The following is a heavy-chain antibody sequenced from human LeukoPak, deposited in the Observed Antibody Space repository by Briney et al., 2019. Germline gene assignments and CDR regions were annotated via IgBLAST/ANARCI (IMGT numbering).Heavy chain of an antibody. V-gene: IGHV4-38-2*02. CDR2: IYHSGST. CDR1: GYSISSGYY. D-gene: IGHD2-15*01. J-gene: IGHJ5*02. CDR3: ARAAPPGYCSGGSCYSSVVDP. Sequence: SETLSLTCTVSGYSISSGYYWGWIRQPPGKGLEWIGSIYHSGSTYYNPSLKSRVTISVDTSKNQFSLKLSSVTAADTAVYYYARAAPPGYCSGGSCYSSVVDPWGQGTLVTVSS.